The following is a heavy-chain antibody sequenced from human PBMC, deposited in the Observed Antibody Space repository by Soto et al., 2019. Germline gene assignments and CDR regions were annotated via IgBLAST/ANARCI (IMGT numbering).Heavy chain of an antibody. Sequence: EVQLLESGGGLVQPGGSLRLSCAASGFTFSSYAMSWVRQAPGKGLEWVSAISGSGGSTYYADSVKGRFTISRDNPKNTLYLQMNRLRAEDTGVYYCGKGRYCSGGSCFREEFDYWGQGTLVTVSS. V-gene: IGHV3-23*01. CDR2: ISGSGGST. J-gene: IGHJ4*02. CDR1: GFTFSSYA. D-gene: IGHD2-15*01. CDR3: GKGRYCSGGSCFREEFDY.